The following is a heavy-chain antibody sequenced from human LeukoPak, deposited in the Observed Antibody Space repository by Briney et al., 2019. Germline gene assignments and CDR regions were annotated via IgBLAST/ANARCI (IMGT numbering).Heavy chain of an antibody. D-gene: IGHD5-18*01. Sequence: GGSLRLSCVASGFIFNNYWMSWVRQVPGGGLEWVANMNADGSEKYYVDSVKGRFTISRDNAKNSLYLQMNSLRAEDTAVYYCARIRKAGYSYGSYYYYGMDVWGQGTTVTVSS. J-gene: IGHJ6*02. V-gene: IGHV3-7*04. CDR1: GFIFNNYW. CDR2: MNADGSEK. CDR3: ARIRKAGYSYGSYYYYGMDV.